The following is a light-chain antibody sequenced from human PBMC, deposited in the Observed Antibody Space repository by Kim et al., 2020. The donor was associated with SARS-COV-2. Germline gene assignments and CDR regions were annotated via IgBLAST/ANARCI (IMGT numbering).Light chain of an antibody. J-gene: IGKJ1*01. V-gene: IGKV1-5*03. CDR2: KAS. Sequence: DIQMTQSPSTLSASVGDRVTITCRASQSISSWLAWYQQKPGKAPKLLIYKASSLESGVPSRFSGSGSGTEFTLTISSLQPDDFATYYCQQYNSNSRTFGQGTKVDIK. CDR1: QSISSW. CDR3: QQYNSNSRT.